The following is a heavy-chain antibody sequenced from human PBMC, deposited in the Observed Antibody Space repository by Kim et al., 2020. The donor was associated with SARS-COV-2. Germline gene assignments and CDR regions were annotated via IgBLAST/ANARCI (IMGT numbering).Heavy chain of an antibody. V-gene: IGHV3-74*01. CDR3: ARDLVWEALDY. J-gene: IGHJ4*02. Sequence: RHADPGKGRFTISRDNAKNTLYLQMNSLRAEDTAVYYCARDLVWEALDYWGQGTLVTVSS. D-gene: IGHD3-3*01.